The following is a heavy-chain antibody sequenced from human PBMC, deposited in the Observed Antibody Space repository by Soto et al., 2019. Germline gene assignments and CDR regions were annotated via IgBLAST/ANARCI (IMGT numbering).Heavy chain of an antibody. CDR2: INAGNGNT. J-gene: IGHJ4*02. CDR1: GYTFTSYA. CDR3: ARDLDRIAAAGRGGFDY. V-gene: IGHV1-3*01. Sequence: QVQLVQSGAEVKKPGASVKVSCKASGYTFTSYAMHWVRQAPGQRLEWMGWINAGNGNTKYSQKFQGRVTITRDTSARTAYIELSSLRSEDTAVYYCARDLDRIAAAGRGGFDYWGQGTLVTVSS. D-gene: IGHD6-13*01.